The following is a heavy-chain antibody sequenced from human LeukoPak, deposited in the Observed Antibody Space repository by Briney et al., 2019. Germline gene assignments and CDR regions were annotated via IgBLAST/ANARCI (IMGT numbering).Heavy chain of an antibody. J-gene: IGHJ4*02. CDR1: GFTFSSYA. Sequence: GGSLRLSCAASGFTFSSYAMHWVRQAPGKGLEWVAVISYDGSNKYYADSVKGRFNISRDNSKNTLYVQMNSLTADDTAMYYCVKDIRRGDNFGYDQFAYWGQGTLVSVSS. CDR3: VKDIRRGDNFGYDQFAY. V-gene: IGHV3-30*18. CDR2: ISYDGSNK. D-gene: IGHD5-18*01.